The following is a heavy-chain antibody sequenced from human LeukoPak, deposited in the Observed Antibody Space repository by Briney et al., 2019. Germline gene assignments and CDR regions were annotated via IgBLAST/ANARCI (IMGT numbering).Heavy chain of an antibody. Sequence: SETLSLTCTVSGGSISSYYWSWIRQPAGKGLEWIGHIYTSGSTNYNPSLKSRVTMSVDTSKNQFSLKLSSVTAADTAVYYCARDDYGGSPYYYYYMDVWGKGTTVTVSS. CDR1: GGSISSYY. V-gene: IGHV4-4*07. J-gene: IGHJ6*03. D-gene: IGHD4-23*01. CDR3: ARDDYGGSPYYYYYMDV. CDR2: IYTSGST.